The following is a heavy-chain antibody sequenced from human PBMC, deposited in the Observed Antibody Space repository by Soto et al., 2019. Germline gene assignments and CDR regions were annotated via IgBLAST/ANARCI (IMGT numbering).Heavy chain of an antibody. V-gene: IGHV5-51*01. CDR2: IYPGDSDT. D-gene: IGHD3-10*01. CDR3: ARQPNYYGSGSYANDY. J-gene: IGHJ4*02. CDR1: GYSFTSYW. Sequence: EVQLVQSGAEVKKPGESLTISCKGSGYSFTSYWIGWVRQMPGKGLEWMGIIYPGDSDTRYSPSFQGQVTISADKSISTAYLQWSSLKASDTAMYYCARQPNYYGSGSYANDYWGQGTLVTVSS.